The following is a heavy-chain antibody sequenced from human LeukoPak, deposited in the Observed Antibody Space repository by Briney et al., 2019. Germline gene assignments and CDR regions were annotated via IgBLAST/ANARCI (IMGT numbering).Heavy chain of an antibody. J-gene: IGHJ6*03. CDR2: IYTSGST. Sequence: SQTLSLTCTVSGGSISSGSYYWSWIRQPAGKGLEWIGRIYTSGSTNYNPSLKSRVTISVDTSKNQFSLKLSSVTAADTTVYYCARHFRVRNYYGSGSQYYYYYMDVWGKGTTVTISS. CDR1: GGSISSGSYY. CDR3: ARHFRVRNYYGSGSQYYYYYMDV. V-gene: IGHV4-61*02. D-gene: IGHD3-10*01.